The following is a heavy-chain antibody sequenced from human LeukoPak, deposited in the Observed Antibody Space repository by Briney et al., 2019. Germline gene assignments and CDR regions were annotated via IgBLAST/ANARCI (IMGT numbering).Heavy chain of an antibody. CDR3: ARDPEDIDY. J-gene: IGHJ4*02. Sequence: GGSLRLSCAASGFIFNGYSMNWVRQAPGKGPEWVSYISSRSDYIYYADSVKGRFTISRDNAKNSLYLQMNSLRADDTAVYYCARDPEDIDYWGQGTLVTVNS. D-gene: IGHD2-15*01. CDR2: ISSRSDYI. V-gene: IGHV3-21*03. CDR1: GFIFNGYS.